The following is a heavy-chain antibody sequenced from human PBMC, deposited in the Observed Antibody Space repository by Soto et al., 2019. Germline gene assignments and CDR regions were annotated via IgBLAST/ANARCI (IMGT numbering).Heavy chain of an antibody. CDR3: ARHLGDYGPDH. Sequence: ESLKISCKASGYSFATYWIGWVRQMPGKGLEWMGIIYPGDSDIRYSPSFEGQVTISADKSISTAYLQGSSLKASDTAIYYCARHLGDYGPDHWGQGTLVTVSS. CDR2: IYPGDSDI. CDR1: GYSFATYW. V-gene: IGHV5-51*01. J-gene: IGHJ1*01. D-gene: IGHD4-17*01.